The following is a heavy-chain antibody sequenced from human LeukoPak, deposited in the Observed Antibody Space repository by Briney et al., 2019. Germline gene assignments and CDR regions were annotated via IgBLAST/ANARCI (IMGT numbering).Heavy chain of an antibody. CDR1: GGSISSGGYS. D-gene: IGHD3-10*01. CDR3: ARDRKGSNAVDY. Sequence: ASETLSLTCAVSGGSISSGGYSWSWIRQPPGKGLEWIGRIYTSGSTKYNPSLRSRVTMSVDTSKNQFSLKLTSLTAADTAVYYCARDRKGSNAVDYWGQGTLVTVSS. V-gene: IGHV4-61*02. CDR2: IYTSGST. J-gene: IGHJ4*02.